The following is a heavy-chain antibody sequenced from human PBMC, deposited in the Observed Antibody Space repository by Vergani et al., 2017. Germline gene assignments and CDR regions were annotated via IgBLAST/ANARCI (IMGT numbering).Heavy chain of an antibody. CDR2: IIPIFGTA. Sequence: QVQLVQSGAEVKKPGSSVKVSCKASGGTFSSYAISWVRQAPGQGLEWMGRIIPIFGTANYAQKFQGRVTITADESTSTAYMELSSLRSEDTAVYYCARDRKYYGSGSDSYNTHYWYFDLWGRGTLVTVSS. D-gene: IGHD3-10*01. CDR1: GGTFSSYA. CDR3: ARDRKYYGSGSDSYNTHYWYFDL. V-gene: IGHV1-69*18. J-gene: IGHJ2*01.